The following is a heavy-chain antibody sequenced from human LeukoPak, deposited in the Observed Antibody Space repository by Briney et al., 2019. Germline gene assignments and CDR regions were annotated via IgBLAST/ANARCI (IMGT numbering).Heavy chain of an antibody. CDR2: IYTSGST. V-gene: IGHV4-4*07. J-gene: IGHJ5*02. D-gene: IGHD6-19*01. CDR3: ARGPSRSSGWSWFDP. Sequence: SETLSLTCTVSGGSISSYYWSWIRQPAGKGLEWIGRIYTSGSTNYNPSLKSRVTMSVDTSKNQFSLKLSSVTAADTAVYYCARGPSRSSGWSWFDPWVQGTLVTVSS. CDR1: GGSISSYY.